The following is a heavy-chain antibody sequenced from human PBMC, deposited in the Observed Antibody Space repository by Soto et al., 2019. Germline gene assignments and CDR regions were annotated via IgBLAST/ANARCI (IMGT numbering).Heavy chain of an antibody. J-gene: IGHJ4*02. V-gene: IGHV3-11*06. CDR2: ISPKSTYR. D-gene: IGHD2-2*01. CDR1: GFPFSDHY. CDR3: ARGGRMPTL. Sequence: GGSLRLSCATSGFPFSDHYMSWIRQAPGKGLEWLSHISPKSTYRNYADSVKGRFTISRDNTKSSLFLQMNSLGVEDTAVYYCARGGRMPTLWGQGALVTVSS.